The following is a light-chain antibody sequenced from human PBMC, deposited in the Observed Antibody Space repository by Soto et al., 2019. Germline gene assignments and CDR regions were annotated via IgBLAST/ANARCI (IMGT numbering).Light chain of an antibody. CDR3: QCRGSGAPGAS. V-gene: IGKV3-11*01. CDR2: DAS. CDR1: QSINNY. J-gene: IGKJ4*01. Sequence: EIVLTQSPVTLSLSPGERATLSCRASQSINNYLAWYQQKPGQPPRLLIYDASNRATAIPVRFSGSGSGTEFSLTIRGLEAEDCAVYCCQCRGSGAPGASFGGGTKVEIK.